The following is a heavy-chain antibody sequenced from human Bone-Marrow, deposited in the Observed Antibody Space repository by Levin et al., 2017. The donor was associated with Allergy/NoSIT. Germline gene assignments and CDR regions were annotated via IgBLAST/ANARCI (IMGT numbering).Heavy chain of an antibody. V-gene: IGHV3-21*01. CDR2: ISSSSSYI. D-gene: IGHD3-3*01. Sequence: GGSLRLSCAASGFTFSSYSMNWVRQAPGKGLEWVSSISSSSSYIYYADSVKGRFTISRDNAKNSLYLQMNSLRAEDTAVYYCARDPYYDFWSGYYTPYYFDYWGQGTLVTVSS. J-gene: IGHJ4*02. CDR1: GFTFSSYS. CDR3: ARDPYYDFWSGYYTPYYFDY.